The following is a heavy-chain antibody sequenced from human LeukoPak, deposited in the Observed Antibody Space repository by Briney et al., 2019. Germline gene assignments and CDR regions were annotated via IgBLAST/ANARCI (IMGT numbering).Heavy chain of an antibody. CDR1: DDSIRSSSYY. D-gene: IGHD4-17*01. CDR2: IYYSGST. CDR3: GTSMTTMTTWFDY. Sequence: PSETLSLTCSVSDDSIRSSSYYWGWIRQPPGKGLEWIGTIYYSGSTYYNPSLKSRVTISVDTSKNQFSPTLNSVTAADTAVYYCGTSMTTMTTWFDYWGQGTLVTVSS. V-gene: IGHV4-39*01. J-gene: IGHJ4*02.